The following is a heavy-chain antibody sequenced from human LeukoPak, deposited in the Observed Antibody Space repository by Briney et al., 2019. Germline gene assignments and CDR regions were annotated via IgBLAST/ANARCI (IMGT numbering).Heavy chain of an antibody. D-gene: IGHD3-3*01. CDR2: IYHSGST. J-gene: IGHJ4*02. CDR3: ARAYRHGLLEWLSHFDY. V-gene: IGHV4-30-2*01. CDR1: GGSISSGGYY. Sequence: PSETLSLTCTVSGGSISSGGYYWSWIRQPPGKGLEWIGYIYHSGSTYYNLSLKSRVTISVDRSKNQFSLKLSSVTAADTAVYYCARAYRHGLLEWLSHFDYWGQGTLVTVSS.